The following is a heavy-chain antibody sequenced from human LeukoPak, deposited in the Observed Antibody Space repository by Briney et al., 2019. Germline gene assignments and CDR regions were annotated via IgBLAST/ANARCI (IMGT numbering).Heavy chain of an antibody. D-gene: IGHD6-19*01. CDR2: MNYNGAT. CDR3: VFSVAGTSKFF. J-gene: IGHJ4*02. V-gene: IGHV4-39*07. CDR1: GGSISSTTYY. Sequence: PSETLSLTCTVSGGSISSTTYYWGWIRQPPGRGLEWIGSMNYNGATHHNPSLKSRVTLSIDTTKNQFSLKVNSVTAADTAVYYCVFSVAGTSKFFWGQGTLVTVSS.